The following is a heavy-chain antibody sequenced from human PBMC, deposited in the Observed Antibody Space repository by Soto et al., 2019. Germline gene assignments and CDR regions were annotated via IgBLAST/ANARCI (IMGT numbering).Heavy chain of an antibody. CDR2: VYASGST. CDR1: GASISNYY. CDR3: ARGMSGYDYIMDN. D-gene: IGHD5-12*01. Sequence: SETLSLTCSVSGASISNYYWIWIRQPAGKGLEWIGSVYASGSTNYSPSLKRRVTMSVDTSENQFSLQLSSVTAAYTAVYYCARGMSGYDYIMDNWGQGTLVTVSS. J-gene: IGHJ4*02. V-gene: IGHV4-4*07.